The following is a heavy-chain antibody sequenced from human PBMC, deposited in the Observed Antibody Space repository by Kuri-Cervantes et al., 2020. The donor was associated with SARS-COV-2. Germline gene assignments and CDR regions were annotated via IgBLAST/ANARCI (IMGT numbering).Heavy chain of an antibody. V-gene: IGHV3-7*03. CDR2: IKQDGSEK. Sequence: GGSLRLSCAASGFTFSGSAMHWVRQAPGKGLEWVANIKQDGSEKYYVDSVKGRFTISRDNAKNSLYLQMNSLRAEDTAFYYCVKAALVTSNTYLDSWGQGALVTVSS. CDR1: GFTFSGSA. J-gene: IGHJ4*02. CDR3: VKAALVTSNTYLDS. D-gene: IGHD2-21*02.